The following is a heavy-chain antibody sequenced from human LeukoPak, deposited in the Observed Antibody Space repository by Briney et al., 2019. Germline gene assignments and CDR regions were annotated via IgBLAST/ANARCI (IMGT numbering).Heavy chain of an antibody. V-gene: IGHV4-59*08. Sequence: SETLSLTCTVSGGDISSYHWSWIRQPPGEGLEWIGYVFHTGSTNYNPSLKSRVTMSVDKTKNQFSLRLSSVTAADTAVYYCGRHGGTTMVRGVLVDGFDIWGQGTMVTVSS. CDR1: GGDISSYH. D-gene: IGHD3-10*01. CDR3: GRHGGTTMVRGVLVDGFDI. CDR2: VFHTGST. J-gene: IGHJ3*02.